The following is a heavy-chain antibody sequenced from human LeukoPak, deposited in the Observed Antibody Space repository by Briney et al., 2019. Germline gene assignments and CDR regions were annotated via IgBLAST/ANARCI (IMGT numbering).Heavy chain of an antibody. J-gene: IGHJ4*02. CDR1: GFTFNEYA. CDR2: ISYDGVNY. Sequence: GGSLRLSCSASGFTFNEYAIHWVRQAPGKGLEWVALISYDGVNYNYADSVKGRYTISRDNSKNTLYLQMKSLRPEDTAVYYCAKARTGECFSCGALDYWGQGTLVTVSS. D-gene: IGHD2-21*01. V-gene: IGHV3-30*18. CDR3: AKARTGECFSCGALDY.